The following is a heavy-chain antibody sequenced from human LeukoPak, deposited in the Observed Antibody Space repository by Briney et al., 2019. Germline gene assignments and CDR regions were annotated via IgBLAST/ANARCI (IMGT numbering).Heavy chain of an antibody. D-gene: IGHD3-22*01. V-gene: IGHV1-18*01. J-gene: IGHJ4*02. CDR1: GYTFTSYG. CDR3: ASTYYYDSSGYYYGSFDY. Sequence: GASVKVSCKASGYTFTSYGISWVRQAPGQGLEWMGWISAYNGNTNYAQKLQGRVTMTTDTSTSTAYMELSSLRSEDTAVYYCASTYYYDSSGYYYGSFDYWGQGTLVTVSS. CDR2: ISAYNGNT.